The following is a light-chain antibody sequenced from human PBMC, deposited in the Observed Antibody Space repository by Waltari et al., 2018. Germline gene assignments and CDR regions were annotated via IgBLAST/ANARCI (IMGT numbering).Light chain of an antibody. V-gene: IGKV1-16*01. J-gene: IGKJ4*01. Sequence: DIQMTQSPSSLSASVGDSVTITCRASQAIRDYYLAWFQQKPGKAPMPLLYSASNLRSGVPSRFSGSGSGTDFTLTINNLQPEDFATYYCQRYDAYPFTFGGGTKVEIK. CDR2: SAS. CDR1: QAIRDYY. CDR3: QRYDAYPFT.